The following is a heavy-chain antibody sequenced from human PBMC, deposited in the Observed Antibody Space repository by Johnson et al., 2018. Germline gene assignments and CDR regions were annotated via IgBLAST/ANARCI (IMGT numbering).Heavy chain of an antibody. V-gene: IGHV4-59*01. CDR2: IYYSGST. D-gene: IGHD2/OR15-2a*01. J-gene: IGHJ1*01. CDR3: ARGNRAFQH. CDR1: GGSISSYY. Sequence: QVQLQESGPGLVKPSETLSLTCTVSGGSISSYYWSWIRQPPGKGLEWIGYIYYSGSTNYNPSLKSRVTISVDTSKNQFSLKLSSVTAADTAVYYCARGNRAFQHWGQGTLVTVSS.